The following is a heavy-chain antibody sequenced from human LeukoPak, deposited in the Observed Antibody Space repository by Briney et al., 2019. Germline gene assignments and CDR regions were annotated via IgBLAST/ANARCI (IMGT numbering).Heavy chain of an antibody. Sequence: GGSLRLSCAASGFTFSSYGMHWVRQAPGKGLERVAFIRYDGSNKYYADSAKGPFTISRDNSKNTLYLQMNGLRAEDTAVYYCAKRRSYYYDSSGLDYWGQGTLVTVSS. J-gene: IGHJ4*02. CDR2: IRYDGSNK. V-gene: IGHV3-30*02. CDR3: AKRRSYYYDSSGLDY. CDR1: GFTFSSYG. D-gene: IGHD3-22*01.